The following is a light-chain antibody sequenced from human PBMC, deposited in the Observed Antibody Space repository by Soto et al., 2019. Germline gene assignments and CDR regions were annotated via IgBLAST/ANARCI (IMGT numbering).Light chain of an antibody. CDR1: SSDVGAYNY. V-gene: IGLV2-8*01. Sequence: QSVLTQPPSASGSPGQSVTISCTGTSSDVGAYNYVSWYQHHPGKAPKLMVYEVNKRRSGVPDRFSGSKSGNTASLTVSGLQAEDEADYYCTSHAGTINFPYIFGTGTKLTVL. CDR2: EVN. CDR3: TSHAGTINFPYI. J-gene: IGLJ1*01.